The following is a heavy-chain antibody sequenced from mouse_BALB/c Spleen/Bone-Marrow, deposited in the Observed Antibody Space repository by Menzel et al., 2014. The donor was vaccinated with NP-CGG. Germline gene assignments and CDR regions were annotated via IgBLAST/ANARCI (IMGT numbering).Heavy chain of an antibody. Sequence: VQLQQSGAELAKPGASVKMSCKASGYTFTDTWIHWIKQRPGQGLEWFGYINPSTGYAEYNQNFKDKATLTVDKSSSTAYMQLSSLTSEDSAVYYCARDYWGQGTTLTVSS. V-gene: IGHV1-7*01. CDR1: GYTFTDTW. CDR2: INPSTGYA. CDR3: ARDY. J-gene: IGHJ2*01.